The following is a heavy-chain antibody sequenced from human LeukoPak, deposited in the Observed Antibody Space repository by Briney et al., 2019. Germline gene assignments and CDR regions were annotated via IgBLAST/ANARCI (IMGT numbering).Heavy chain of an antibody. CDR1: GYTFTGYY. D-gene: IGHD3-22*01. CDR3: ARDRTPLYYYDSTAGVAFDI. CDR2: INPNRGGT. Sequence: ASVKVSCKASGYTFTGYYMHWVRQAPGQGLEWRGWINPNRGGTNYAQKFQGRVNMTRDTSISTAYMELSRLRSDDTAVYYCARDRTPLYYYDSTAGVAFDIWGQGTMVTVSS. V-gene: IGHV1-2*02. J-gene: IGHJ3*02.